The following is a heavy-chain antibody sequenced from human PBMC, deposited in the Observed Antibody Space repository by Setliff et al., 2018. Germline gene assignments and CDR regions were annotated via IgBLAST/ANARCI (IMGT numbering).Heavy chain of an antibody. CDR3: ARGRMRGSCSGPSCTYDPFDI. D-gene: IGHD2-2*01. J-gene: IGHJ3*02. Sequence: PSETLSLTCAVYGDSFSDYYWSWIRQPPGKGLEWIGEINDSGNTNYSPSLRSRVTISVDTSKNQFSLILRSVTAADTAVYYCARGRMRGSCSGPSCTYDPFDIWGQGTPVTVSS. CDR2: INDSGNT. CDR1: GDSFSDYY. V-gene: IGHV4-34*01.